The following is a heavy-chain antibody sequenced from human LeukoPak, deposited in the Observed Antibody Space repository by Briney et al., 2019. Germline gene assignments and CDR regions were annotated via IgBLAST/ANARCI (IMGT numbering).Heavy chain of an antibody. CDR2: IYSGGST. Sequence: PGGSLRLSCAASGFTVSSNYMSWVRQAPGQGLEWVSVIYSGGSTYYADSVKGRFTISRDNSKNTLYLQMNSLRAEDTAVYYCARGIAAAGIGFDYWGQGTLVTVPS. D-gene: IGHD6-13*01. J-gene: IGHJ4*02. V-gene: IGHV3-66*01. CDR1: GFTVSSNY. CDR3: ARGIAAAGIGFDY.